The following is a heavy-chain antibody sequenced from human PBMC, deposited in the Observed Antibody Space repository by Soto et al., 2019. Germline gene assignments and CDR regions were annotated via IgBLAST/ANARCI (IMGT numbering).Heavy chain of an antibody. Sequence: SGPTLVKPTQTLTLTCTFSGFSLSTSGVGVGWIRQPPGKALEWLALIYWNDDKRYSPSLKSRLTITKDTSKNQVVLTMTNMDPVDTATYYCAHNDGIAAAGTVGWFDPWGQGTLVTVSS. CDR1: GFSLSTSGVG. V-gene: IGHV2-5*01. J-gene: IGHJ5*02. D-gene: IGHD6-13*01. CDR3: AHNDGIAAAGTVGWFDP. CDR2: IYWNDDK.